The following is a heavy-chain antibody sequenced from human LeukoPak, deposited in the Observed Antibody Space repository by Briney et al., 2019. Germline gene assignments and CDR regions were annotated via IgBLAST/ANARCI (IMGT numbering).Heavy chain of an antibody. J-gene: IGHJ4*02. CDR2: INPNSGGT. CDR3: ARDGVLLWFGELKKYYFDY. Sequence: ASVKVSCKASGYTFTGYYMHWVRQAPGQGLEWMGWINPNSGGTNYAQKFQGRVTMTRDTSISTAYMELSRLRSDDTAVYYCARDGVLLWFGELKKYYFDYWGQGTLVTVSS. D-gene: IGHD3-10*01. CDR1: GYTFTGYY. V-gene: IGHV1-2*02.